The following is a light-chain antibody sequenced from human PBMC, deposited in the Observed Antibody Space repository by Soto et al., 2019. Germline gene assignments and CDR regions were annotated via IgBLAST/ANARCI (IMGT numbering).Light chain of an antibody. CDR3: SSYTSSSTPVYV. CDR1: SSYVGGYNY. J-gene: IGLJ1*01. Sequence: QSALTQPASVSGSPGQSITISCTGTSSYVGGYNYVSWYQQHPGKAPKLMIYEVSNRPSGVSNRFSGSKSGNTASLTISGLQAEDEADYYCSSYTSSSTPVYVFGTGTKLTVL. V-gene: IGLV2-14*01. CDR2: EVS.